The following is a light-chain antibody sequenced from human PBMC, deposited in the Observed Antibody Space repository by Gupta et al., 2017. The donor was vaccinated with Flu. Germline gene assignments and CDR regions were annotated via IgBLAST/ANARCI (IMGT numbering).Light chain of an antibody. J-gene: IGKJ3*01. CDR1: QSVSSSY. CDR2: GAS. CDR3: QQYGSSPFT. Sequence: ERATLSCRASQSVSSSYLAWYQQKPGQAPRLLIYGASSRATGIPDRFSGSGSGTDFTLTITRLEPEDFAVNYCQQYGSSPFTFGPGTKVDIK. V-gene: IGKV3-20*01.